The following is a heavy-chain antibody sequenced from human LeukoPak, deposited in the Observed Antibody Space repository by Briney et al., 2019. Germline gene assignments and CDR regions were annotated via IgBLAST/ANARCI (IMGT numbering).Heavy chain of an antibody. CDR1: GFTFSNHW. CDR3: ARDERTLY. CDR2: ISSSGSTT. V-gene: IGHV3-48*02. J-gene: IGHJ4*02. Sequence: PGGSLRLSCTASGFTFSNHWMSWVRQAPGKGLEWISYISSSGSTTYYADSVKGRFTISRDNSAKNSVYLQMNSLRDEDTAVYYCARDERTLYWGQGTLVIVSS.